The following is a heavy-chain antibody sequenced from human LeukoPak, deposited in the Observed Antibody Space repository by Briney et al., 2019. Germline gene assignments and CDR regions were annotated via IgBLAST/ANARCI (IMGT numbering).Heavy chain of an antibody. CDR3: VKALYDSGGYYYAY. V-gene: IGHV3-64D*06. CDR2: ISFDGRST. Sequence: GGSLRLSCSGSGFTFSSHPMHWVRQAPGKGLEYVSAISFDGRSTYYADSVKGRFTISRDNFKNTLYPQMSSLRVEDTAVYYCVKALYDSGGYYYAYWGQGTLVTVSS. J-gene: IGHJ4*02. D-gene: IGHD3-22*01. CDR1: GFTFSSHP.